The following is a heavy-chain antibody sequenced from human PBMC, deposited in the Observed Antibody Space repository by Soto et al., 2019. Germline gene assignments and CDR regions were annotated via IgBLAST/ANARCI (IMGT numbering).Heavy chain of an antibody. Sequence: SQTLSLTCAISGDSVSSTSAAWSWIRQSPSRGLEWLGRTYYRSKWYSDYAVSVKSRITINPDTSKNQFSLQLNSVTPEDTAVYYCARGSYYSGWVWGQGSLVTVSS. D-gene: IGHD6-19*01. J-gene: IGHJ4*02. V-gene: IGHV6-1*01. CDR2: TYYRSKWYS. CDR1: GDSVSSTSAA. CDR3: ARGSYYSGWV.